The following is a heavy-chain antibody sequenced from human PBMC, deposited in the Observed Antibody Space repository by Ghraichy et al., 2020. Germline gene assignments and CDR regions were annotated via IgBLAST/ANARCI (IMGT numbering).Heavy chain of an antibody. D-gene: IGHD6-13*01. V-gene: IGHV4-59*08. CDR1: GGSISSYY. Sequence: GSLRLSCTVSGGSISSYYWSWIRQPPGNGLEYIGYIYYSGSTNYNPSLKSRVTISVDTSKNQFSLRLSSVTAADTAFYYCARGLIAAPGAFDYWGQGTLVTVSS. CDR2: IYYSGST. CDR3: ARGLIAAPGAFDY. J-gene: IGHJ4*02.